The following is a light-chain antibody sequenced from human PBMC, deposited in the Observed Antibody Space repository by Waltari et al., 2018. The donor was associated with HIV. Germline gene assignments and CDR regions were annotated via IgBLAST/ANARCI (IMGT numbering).Light chain of an antibody. CDR3: SSYTSSGPRYVL. CDR2: NVN. J-gene: IGLJ2*01. V-gene: IGLV2-14*03. CDR1: SGDVGGYNF. Sequence: QSALTQPASVSGSPGQSITISCTVTSGDVGGYNFVSWYQKHPGKAPKLIIYNVNSRPSGVSIRFSGSRSANTASLTISGLQAEDEADYFCSSYTSSGPRYVLFGGGTRLTVL.